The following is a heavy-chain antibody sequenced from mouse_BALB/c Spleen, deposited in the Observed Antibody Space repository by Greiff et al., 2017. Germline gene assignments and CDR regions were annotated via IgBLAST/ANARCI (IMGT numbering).Heavy chain of an antibody. CDR1: GYTFTNYW. CDR3: ARRTYYGSSYDYFDY. V-gene: IGHV1-63*02. D-gene: IGHD1-1*01. CDR2: IYPGGGYT. Sequence: VQLQQSGAELVRPGTSVKISCKASGYTFTNYWLGWVKQRPGHGLEWIGDIYPGGGYTNYNEKFKGKATLTADTSSSTAYMQLSSLTSEDSAVYFCARRTYYGSSYDYFDYWGQGTTLTVAS. J-gene: IGHJ2*01.